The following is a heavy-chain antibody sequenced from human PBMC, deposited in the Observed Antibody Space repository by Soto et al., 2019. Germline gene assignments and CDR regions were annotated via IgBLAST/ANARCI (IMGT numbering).Heavy chain of an antibody. J-gene: IGHJ6*02. Sequence: GGSLRLSCAASGFTFSGSAMHWVRQASGKGLEWVGRIRSKANSYATAYAASVKGRFTISRDDSKNTAYLQMNSLKTEDTVVYYFTSTIFGVIINGLNYYYGMDVWGQGTTVTVSS. D-gene: IGHD3-3*01. CDR1: GFTFSGSA. V-gene: IGHV3-73*01. CDR3: TSTIFGVIINGLNYYYGMDV. CDR2: IRSKANSYAT.